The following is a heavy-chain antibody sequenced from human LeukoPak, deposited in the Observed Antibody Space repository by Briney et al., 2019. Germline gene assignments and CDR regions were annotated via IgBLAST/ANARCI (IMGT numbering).Heavy chain of an antibody. Sequence: GASVKVSCKASGYTFTSYYMHWVRQAPGQGLEWMGIINPSGGSTSYAQKFQGRVTITRDTSASTAYMDLSSLRSEDTAVYYCARAGDVRYCTTNTCSFFDYWGQGTLVTVSS. V-gene: IGHV1-46*01. CDR3: ARAGDVRYCTTNTCSFFDY. CDR2: INPSGGST. CDR1: GYTFTSYY. J-gene: IGHJ4*02. D-gene: IGHD2-2*01.